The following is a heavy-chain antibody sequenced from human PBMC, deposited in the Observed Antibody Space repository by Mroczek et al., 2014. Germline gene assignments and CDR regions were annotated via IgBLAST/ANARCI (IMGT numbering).Heavy chain of an antibody. J-gene: IGHJ6*02. CDR3: AKXVVVPAASTGCYGMDV. CDR2: ISWNSGSI. V-gene: IGHV3-9*01. D-gene: IGHD2-2*01. CDR1: GFTFDDYA. Sequence: EVQLVESGGGLVQPGRSLRLSCAASGFTFDDYAMHWVRQAPGKGLEWVSGISWNSGSIGYADSVKGRFTISRDNAKNSLYLQMNSLRAEDTALYYCAKXVVVPAASTGCYGMDVVGPRDHGSPSP.